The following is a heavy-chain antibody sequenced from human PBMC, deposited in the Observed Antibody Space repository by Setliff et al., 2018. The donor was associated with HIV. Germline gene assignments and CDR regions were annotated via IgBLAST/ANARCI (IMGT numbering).Heavy chain of an antibody. D-gene: IGHD5-18*01. CDR3: ARHPSHTYGYGAFDF. CDR2: IYPGDSSS. Sequence: PGESLKISCEGSGYSFSRYWIGWVRQMPGKGLEWMGVIYPGDSSSKCSPSFQGQVTISVDTSISTAYLQWNSLKASDTAIYYCARHPSHTYGYGAFDFWGRGTLVTVSS. J-gene: IGHJ4*02. V-gene: IGHV5-51*01. CDR1: GYSFSRYW.